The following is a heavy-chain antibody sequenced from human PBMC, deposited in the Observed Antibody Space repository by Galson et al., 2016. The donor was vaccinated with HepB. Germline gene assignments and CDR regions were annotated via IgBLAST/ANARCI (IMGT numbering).Heavy chain of an antibody. J-gene: IGHJ6*02. V-gene: IGHV3-53*01. CDR3: AKVREACSRTSCYHYYGTDV. D-gene: IGHD2-2*01. CDR1: GFTVNDNY. Sequence: SLRLSCAASGFTVNDNYMSWVRQTPGRGLEWVSIIYIDGTTYYADSVKGRFTISRDNSKNTLFLQMNTLRAEDTAVYYCAKVREACSRTSCYHYYGTDVWGQGTTVTVSS. CDR2: IYIDGTT.